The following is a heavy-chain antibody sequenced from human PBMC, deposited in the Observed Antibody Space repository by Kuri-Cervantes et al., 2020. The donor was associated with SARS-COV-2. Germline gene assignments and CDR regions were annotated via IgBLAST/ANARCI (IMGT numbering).Heavy chain of an antibody. CDR2: TSYDGSNK. V-gene: IGHV3-30*18. Sequence: GGSLRLSCGGSGFTFSSYAIHWVRQAPGKGLEWVALTSYDGSNKFYADSVKGRFTISRDNSKNTLYLQMNSLRAEDTAVYYCAKRPGSFDYWGQGTLVTVSS. D-gene: IGHD3-10*01. CDR3: AKRPGSFDY. CDR1: GFTFSSYA. J-gene: IGHJ4*02.